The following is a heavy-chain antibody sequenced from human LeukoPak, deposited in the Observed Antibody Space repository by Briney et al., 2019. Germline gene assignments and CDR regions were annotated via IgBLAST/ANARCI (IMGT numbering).Heavy chain of an antibody. Sequence: GGSLRLSCEASGLTFTSHWMTWVRQAPGKGLEWVANIKPDGSDKYYVDSVKGRFTISRDNAKNTLYLQMNSLRAEDTAVYYCARDRGSFDHWGQGTLVTVSS. CDR2: IKPDGSDK. J-gene: IGHJ4*02. CDR1: GLTFTSHW. CDR3: ARDRGSFDH. V-gene: IGHV3-7*01. D-gene: IGHD3-10*01.